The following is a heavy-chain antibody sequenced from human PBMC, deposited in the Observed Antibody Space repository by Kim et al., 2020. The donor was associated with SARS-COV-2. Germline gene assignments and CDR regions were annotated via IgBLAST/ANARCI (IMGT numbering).Heavy chain of an antibody. V-gene: IGHV4-34*01. J-gene: IGHJ4*02. CDR3: ARGQMYDFWSGYVSDYFDY. Sequence: SETLSLTCAVYGGSFSGYYWSWIRQPPGKGLEWIGEINHSGSTNYNPSLKSRVTISVDTSKNQFSLKLSSVTAADTAVYYCARGQMYDFWSGYVSDYFDYWGQGTLVTVSS. CDR1: GGSFSGYY. CDR2: INHSGST. D-gene: IGHD3-3*01.